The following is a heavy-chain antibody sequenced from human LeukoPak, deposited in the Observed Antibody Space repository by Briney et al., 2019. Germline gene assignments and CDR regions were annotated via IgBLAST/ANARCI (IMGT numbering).Heavy chain of an antibody. J-gene: IGHJ3*02. V-gene: IGHV4-39*07. D-gene: IGHD6-6*01. CDR3: ARAQQLVLSGAFDI. CDR1: GGSISSSSYY. Sequence: SETLSLTCTVSGGSISSSSYYWGWIRQPPGKGLEWIGSIYYSGSTYSNPSLKSRVTISVDTSKNQFSLKLSSVTAADTAVYYCARAQQLVLSGAFDIWGQGTMVTVSS. CDR2: IYYSGST.